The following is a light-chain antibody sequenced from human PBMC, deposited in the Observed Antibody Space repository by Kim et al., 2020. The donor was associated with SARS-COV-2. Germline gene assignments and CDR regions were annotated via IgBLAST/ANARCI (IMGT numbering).Light chain of an antibody. V-gene: IGLV3-25*03. CDR2: RDS. Sequence: SYELTQQPSVSVSPGQTARITCSGGALPKQYAYWYQQKPGQAPVLVIYRDSERPSGIPERFSGSSSGTTGTLTISGVQAEDEGDYYCQSADSSETVVFGGGTQLTVL. J-gene: IGLJ3*02. CDR1: ALPKQY. CDR3: QSADSSETVV.